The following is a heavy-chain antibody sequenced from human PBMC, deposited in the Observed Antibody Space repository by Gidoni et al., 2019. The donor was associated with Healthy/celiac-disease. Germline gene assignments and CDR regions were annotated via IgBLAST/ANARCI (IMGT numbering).Heavy chain of an antibody. Sequence: EVQLVQSGAEVKKPGESPKISCKGSGYSFTSYWIGWVRQMPGNVLEWMVIIYSGDSDTRYSPSFQGQVTISADKSISTAYLQWSSLKASDTAMYYCAITYYDILTGPFDPWGQGTLVTVSS. J-gene: IGHJ5*02. V-gene: IGHV5-51*01. CDR1: GYSFTSYW. CDR2: IYSGDSDT. CDR3: AITYYDILTGPFDP. D-gene: IGHD3-9*01.